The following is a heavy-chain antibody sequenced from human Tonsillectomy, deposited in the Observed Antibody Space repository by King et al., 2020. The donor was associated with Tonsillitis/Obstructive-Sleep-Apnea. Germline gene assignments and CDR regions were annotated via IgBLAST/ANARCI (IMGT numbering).Heavy chain of an antibody. Sequence: QLQESGPGLVKPSQTLSLTCTVSGGSISSGGYYWSWIRQHPGKGLEWIGYIYYSGSTYYNPSLKNRVTISVDTSKNQFSLKLSSVTAADTAVYYCAREGRYYYDSSGYYQYYFDYWGQGTLVTVSS. D-gene: IGHD3-22*01. V-gene: IGHV4-31*03. J-gene: IGHJ4*02. CDR2: IYYSGST. CDR3: AREGRYYYDSSGYYQYYFDY. CDR1: GGSISSGGYY.